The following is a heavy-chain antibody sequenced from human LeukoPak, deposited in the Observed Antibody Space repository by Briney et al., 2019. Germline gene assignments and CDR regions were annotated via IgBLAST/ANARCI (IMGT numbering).Heavy chain of an antibody. Sequence: SETLSLTCTVSGGSVSSGGYYWSWIRQPPGKGLEWIGYIYYSGSTNYNPSLKSRVIISVDTSKNQFSLKLSSVTAADTAMYYCAREPLRAESRWFDPWGQGILVTVSS. CDR1: GGSVSSGGYY. CDR3: AREPLRAESRWFDP. D-gene: IGHD1-26*01. J-gene: IGHJ5*02. CDR2: IYYSGST. V-gene: IGHV4-61*08.